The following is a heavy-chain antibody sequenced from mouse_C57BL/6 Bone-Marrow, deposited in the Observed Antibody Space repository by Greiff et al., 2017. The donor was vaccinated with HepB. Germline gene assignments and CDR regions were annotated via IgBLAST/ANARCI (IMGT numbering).Heavy chain of an antibody. J-gene: IGHJ2*01. D-gene: IGHD1-1*01. V-gene: IGHV1-59*01. Sequence: QVQLKQPGAELVRPGTSVKLSCKASGYTFTSYWMHWVKQRPGQGLEWIGVIDPSDSYTNYNQKFKGKATLTVDTSSSTAYMQLSSLTSEDSAVYYCARDITTVEDYWGQGTTLTVSS. CDR3: ARDITTVEDY. CDR2: IDPSDSYT. CDR1: GYTFTSYW.